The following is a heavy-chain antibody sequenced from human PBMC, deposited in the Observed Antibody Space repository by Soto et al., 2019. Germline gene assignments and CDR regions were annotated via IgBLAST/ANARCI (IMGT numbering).Heavy chain of an antibody. Sequence: SVKVSCKASGCTFSSYAISWVRQAPGQGLEWMGGIIPIFGTANYAQKFQGRVTITADESTSTAYMELSSLRSEDTAVYYCARGARATATLLTGWGQGTLDTVSS. CDR3: ARGARATATLLTG. CDR2: IIPIFGTA. V-gene: IGHV1-69*13. CDR1: GCTFSSYA. J-gene: IGHJ4*02. D-gene: IGHD4-17*01.